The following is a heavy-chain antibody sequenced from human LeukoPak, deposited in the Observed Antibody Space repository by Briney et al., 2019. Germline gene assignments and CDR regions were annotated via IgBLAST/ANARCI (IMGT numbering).Heavy chain of an antibody. J-gene: IGHJ4*02. CDR1: GFTFSSYA. CDR2: ISGSGGST. Sequence: GGSLRLSCATSGFTFSSYAMSWVRQAPGKGLEWVSVISGSGGSTYYADSVKGRFTISRDNAKNSLYLQMNSLRAEDTALYYCARTNYYDISGYDYWGQGTLVTVSS. D-gene: IGHD3-22*01. V-gene: IGHV3-23*01. CDR3: ARTNYYDISGYDY.